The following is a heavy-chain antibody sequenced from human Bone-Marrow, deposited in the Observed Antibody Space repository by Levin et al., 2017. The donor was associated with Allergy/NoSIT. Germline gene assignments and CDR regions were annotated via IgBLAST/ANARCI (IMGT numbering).Heavy chain of an antibody. CDR3: ARESIEYNTLGYDY. CDR1: AYRFTKYY. V-gene: IGHV1-46*01. CDR2: INPSDRTT. J-gene: IGHJ4*03. Sequence: ASVKVSCKASAYRFTKYYIHWVRQAPGQGLEWMGIINPSDRTTSYAQRFEGRVTMTRDTSTNTVYMELSSLRSEDTAVYFCARESIEYNTLGYDYWGQGTTVTVSS. D-gene: IGHD1-14*01.